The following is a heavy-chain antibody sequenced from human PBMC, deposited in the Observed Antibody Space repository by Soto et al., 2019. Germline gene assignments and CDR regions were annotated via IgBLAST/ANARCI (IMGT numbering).Heavy chain of an antibody. CDR1: GYTFTSYA. CDR2: INAGNGNT. CDR3: ASSQERFLEWLPLPLDV. V-gene: IGHV1-3*01. D-gene: IGHD3-3*01. J-gene: IGHJ6*02. Sequence: ASVKVSCKASGYTFTSYAMHWVRQAPGQRFEWMGWINAGNGNTKYSQKFQGRVTITRDTSASTAYMELSSLRSEDTAVYYCASSQERFLEWLPLPLDVWGQGTTVTVSS.